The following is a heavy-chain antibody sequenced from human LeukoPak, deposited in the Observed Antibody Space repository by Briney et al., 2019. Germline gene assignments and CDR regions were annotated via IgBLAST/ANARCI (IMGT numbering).Heavy chain of an antibody. CDR3: ARMRDSNAGNYFVY. J-gene: IGHJ4*02. D-gene: IGHD3-10*01. Sequence: GASVKVSCKDSRYTLTTYDIRWVRQAPGQGLEWMGWISTYNGNTNYAQKLQGRVTMTTDTSTSTAYMDLGSLGSHDSAVYYCARMRDSNAGNYFVYWGEGAIVSVSS. CDR2: ISTYNGNT. CDR1: RYTLTTYD. V-gene: IGHV1-18*01.